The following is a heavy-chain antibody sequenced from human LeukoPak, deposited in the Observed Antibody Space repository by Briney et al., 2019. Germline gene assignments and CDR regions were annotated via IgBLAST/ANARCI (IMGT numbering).Heavy chain of an antibody. V-gene: IGHV3-74*01. CDR3: ARDEVGATPIDY. D-gene: IGHD1-26*01. CDR2: INGDGRRV. J-gene: IGHJ4*02. Sequence: PGGSLRLSCEASGFTFSSHWMHWVRQVPGKGLVWVSNINGDGRRVGYADSVKGRFAVSRDNAKNTLYLHMSSLRAEDTAVYYCARDEVGATPIDYWGQGTLVTVSS. CDR1: GFTFSSHW.